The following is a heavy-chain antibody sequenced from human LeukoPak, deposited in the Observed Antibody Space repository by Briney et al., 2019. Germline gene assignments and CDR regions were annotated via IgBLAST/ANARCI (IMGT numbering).Heavy chain of an antibody. Sequence: SETLSLNCTVSGGPLSSNTYYWGWIRQPPGKGLEWIGSISHSGSAYYNPSLKSRVSISVDTSMTQMSLKLSSVTASDTAVYYCASPPSYYYETSGYSHDAFDLWGQGTMITVPS. D-gene: IGHD3-22*01. J-gene: IGHJ3*01. CDR2: ISHSGSA. CDR3: ASPPSYYYETSGYSHDAFDL. CDR1: GGPLSSNTYY. V-gene: IGHV4-39*01.